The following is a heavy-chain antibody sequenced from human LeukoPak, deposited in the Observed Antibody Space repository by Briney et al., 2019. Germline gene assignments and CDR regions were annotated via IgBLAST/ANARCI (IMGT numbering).Heavy chain of an antibody. CDR3: ASNYDSSYFDI. CDR1: GGSISSGDYC. D-gene: IGHD3-22*01. V-gene: IGHV4-30-4*01. Sequence: SQTLSLTCTVSGGSISSGDYCWSWIRQPPGKGLEWIGYIYYSGSTYYNPSLKSRVTISVDTSKNQFSLKLSSATAADTAVYYCASNYDSSYFDIWGQGTMVTVSS. CDR2: IYYSGST. J-gene: IGHJ3*02.